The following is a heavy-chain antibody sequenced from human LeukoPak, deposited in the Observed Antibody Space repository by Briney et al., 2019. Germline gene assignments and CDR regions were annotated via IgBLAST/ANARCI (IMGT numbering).Heavy chain of an antibody. CDR1: GGSISSGSYY. CDR3: ARSSAAGTYYYYYMDV. CDR2: IYTSGST. D-gene: IGHD6-13*01. V-gene: IGHV4-61*02. J-gene: IGHJ6*03. Sequence: SETLSLTCTVSGGSISSGSYYWSWIRQPAGKGLEWIGRIYTSGSTTYNPSLKSRVTISVDTTKNQFSLKLSSVTAADTAVYYCARSSAAGTYYYYYMDVWGKGTTVTVSS.